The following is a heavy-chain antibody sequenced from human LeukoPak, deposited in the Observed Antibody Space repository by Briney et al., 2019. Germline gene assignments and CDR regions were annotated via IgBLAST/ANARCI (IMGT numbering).Heavy chain of an antibody. CDR1: GFTFSSYT. Sequence: GGSLRLSCEASGFTFSSYTMTWVRQAPGKGLEWVSSISTSSLYIYYADSVKGRFTISRDNARNSVYLEMNSLRAEDTAVYYCASQGSGYDSPIDYWGQGTLVIVSS. CDR3: ASQGSGYDSPIDY. V-gene: IGHV3-21*01. J-gene: IGHJ4*02. D-gene: IGHD5-12*01. CDR2: ISTSSLYI.